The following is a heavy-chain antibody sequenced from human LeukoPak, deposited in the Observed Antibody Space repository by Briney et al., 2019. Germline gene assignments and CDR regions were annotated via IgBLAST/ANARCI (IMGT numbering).Heavy chain of an antibody. J-gene: IGHJ6*03. CDR3: ARADYMDV. Sequence: GGSRRLSCAASGFTFSSYWMSWVRQAPGKGLEWVANIKQDGSEKYYVDSVKGRFTISRDDAKNSLFLQLDSLRPEDTALYYCARADYMDVWGKGTWVTVS. CDR2: IKQDGSEK. CDR1: GFTFSSYW. V-gene: IGHV3-7*01.